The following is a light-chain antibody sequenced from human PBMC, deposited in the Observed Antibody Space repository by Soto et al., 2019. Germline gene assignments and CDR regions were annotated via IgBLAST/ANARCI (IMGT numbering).Light chain of an antibody. CDR3: FSFTSTNTHV. J-gene: IGLJ1*01. CDR2: ETS. V-gene: IGLV2-23*01. CDR1: SGYVGTYSL. Sequence: QSALAQPASVSGSPGQSITISCTGASGYVGTYSLVSWYQHHPGKVPKVIIYETSKRPSGVSDRFSGSKSGNTASLTISGLQAEDEADYYCFSFTSTNTHVFGSGTKVTV.